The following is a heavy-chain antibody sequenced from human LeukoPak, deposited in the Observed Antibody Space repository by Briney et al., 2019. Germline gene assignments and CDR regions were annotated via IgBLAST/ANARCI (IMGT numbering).Heavy chain of an antibody. CDR3: ARVGLYDFWSGYFREYYFDY. V-gene: IGHV4-34*01. CDR2: INHSGST. J-gene: IGHJ4*02. Sequence: PSETLSLTCAVYGGSFSGYYWSWIRQPPGKGLEWIGEINHSGSTNYNPSLKSRVTISVDTSKNLFSLKLSSVTAADTAVYYCARVGLYDFWSGYFREYYFDYWGQGTLVTVSS. D-gene: IGHD3-3*01. CDR1: GGSFSGYY.